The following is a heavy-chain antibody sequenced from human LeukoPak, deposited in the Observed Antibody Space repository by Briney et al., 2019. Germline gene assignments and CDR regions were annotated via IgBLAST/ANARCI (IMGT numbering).Heavy chain of an antibody. V-gene: IGHV3-7*01. D-gene: IGHD3-22*01. J-gene: IGHJ4*02. CDR2: IKQDGSEK. CDR1: GFTFSRYW. CDR3: ARDRYYYDSSGYFQFDY. Sequence: GGSLRLSCAASGFTFSRYWMSWVRQAPGKGLEWVANIKQDGSEKYYVDSVKGRFTISRDNAKNSLYLQMNSLRAEDTAVYYCARDRYYYDSSGYFQFDYWGQGTLVTVSS.